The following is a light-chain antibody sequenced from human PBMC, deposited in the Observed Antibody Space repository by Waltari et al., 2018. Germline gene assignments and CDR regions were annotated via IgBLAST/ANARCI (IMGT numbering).Light chain of an antibody. CDR1: SGHSSYA. V-gene: IGLV4-69*01. Sequence: QLVLTQSPSASASLGASVKLTCTLSSGHSSYAIAWHQQQPEKGPRYLMKLSSDGMDMEGEGREERGEEEREGEERERRGASLQSEDEAGYYCQTWGTGLWVFGGGTKLTVL. CDR3: QTWGTGLWV. J-gene: IGLJ3*02. CDR2: LSSDGMD.